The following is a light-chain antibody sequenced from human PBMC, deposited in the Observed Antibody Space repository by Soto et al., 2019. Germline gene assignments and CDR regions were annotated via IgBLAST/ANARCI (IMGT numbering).Light chain of an antibody. Sequence: EIVLTQSPATLSLTPVERATLSFRASQSVSSYLAWYQQKPGQAPRLLIYDASNRATGIPARFSGSGSRTDFTLIITRLEPEDFAFYYCQQYGSSPWTFGQGTKVDIK. CDR3: QQYGSSPWT. CDR2: DAS. V-gene: IGKV3-11*01. CDR1: QSVSSY. J-gene: IGKJ1*01.